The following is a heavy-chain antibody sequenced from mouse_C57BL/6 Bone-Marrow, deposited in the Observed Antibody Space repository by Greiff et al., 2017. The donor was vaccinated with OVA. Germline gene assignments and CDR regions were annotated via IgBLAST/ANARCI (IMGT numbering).Heavy chain of an antibody. D-gene: IGHD1-1*01. J-gene: IGHJ3*01. CDR2: ISSGSSTI. V-gene: IGHV5-17*01. CDR3: ARTTLEAGFAY. Sequence: EVNVVESGGGLVKPGGSLKLSCAASGFTFSDYGMHWVREAPEKGLEWVAYISSGSSTIYNADTVKGRFTISRDNAKNTLFLQMTSVRSDDTAMYYCARTTLEAGFAYWGQGTLVTVSA. CDR1: GFTFSDYG.